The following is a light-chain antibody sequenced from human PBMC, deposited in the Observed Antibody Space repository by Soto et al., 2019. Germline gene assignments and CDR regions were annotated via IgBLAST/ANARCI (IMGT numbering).Light chain of an antibody. V-gene: IGKV3-20*01. CDR3: HQYGSSPRT. Sequence: EIVLTQSPGTLSLSPGERATLSCRASQTVSSSNLAWYQQKAGQAPKVLIYGTSSRATGIPDRFSGSGSGTDFALTISRLEPEDFAVYYCHQYGSSPRTFGQGTKVEIK. J-gene: IGKJ1*01. CDR2: GTS. CDR1: QTVSSSN.